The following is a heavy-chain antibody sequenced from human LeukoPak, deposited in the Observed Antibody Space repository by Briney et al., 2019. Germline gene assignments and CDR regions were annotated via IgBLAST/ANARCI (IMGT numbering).Heavy chain of an antibody. CDR2: MNPNSGGT. V-gene: IGHV1-2*02. CDR3: ARGLLRELLGLDY. J-gene: IGHJ4*02. Sequence: ASVKVSCKTSGYTFTDTGNYMPWVRQAPGQGPEWMGWMNPNSGGTNYAQNFQGRVTMTRDTSISTAYMELSRLTSEDTAVYYCARGLLRELLGLDYWGQGTLVTVSP. D-gene: IGHD3-10*01. CDR1: GYTFTDTGNY.